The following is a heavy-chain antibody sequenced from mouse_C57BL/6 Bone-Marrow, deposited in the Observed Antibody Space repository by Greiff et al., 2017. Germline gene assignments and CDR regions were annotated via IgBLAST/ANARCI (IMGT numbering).Heavy chain of an antibody. V-gene: IGHV1-63*01. J-gene: IGHJ2*01. CDR3: ARSKGFDY. CDR2: IYPGGGGT. CDR1: GYTFTNYW. Sequence: VQLQQSGAELVRPGTSVKMSCKASGYTFTNYWIGWAKQRPGHGLEWIGDIYPGGGGTNYNEKFKGKATLTADKSSSTAYMQFSSLTSEDSAIYYCARSKGFDYWGQGTTLTVSS.